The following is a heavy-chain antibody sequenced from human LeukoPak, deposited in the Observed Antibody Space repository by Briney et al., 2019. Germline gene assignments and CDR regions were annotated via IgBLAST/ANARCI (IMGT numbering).Heavy chain of an antibody. CDR2: IYYSGSV. V-gene: IGHV4-39*01. D-gene: IGHD3-3*01. CDR3: ARRVATSGNFFDY. CDR1: GGSISSSSYY. J-gene: IGHJ4*02. Sequence: PSETLSLTCSVSGGSISSSSYYWGWIRQSPGKGLEWIGSIYYSGSVNDNPSLQSRVTISVDTSRNQFSLKLTSMTVADTAVYFCARRVATSGNFFDYWGPGTLVTVS.